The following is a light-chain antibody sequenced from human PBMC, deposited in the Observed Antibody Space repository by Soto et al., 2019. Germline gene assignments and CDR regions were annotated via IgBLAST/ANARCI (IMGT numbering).Light chain of an antibody. CDR3: QQYGSLSWT. Sequence: EIVLTQSPGTLSLSPGERSTLSFSASQSVSSRYFAWYQQKPGQAPRLLIYDESTRAAGIPDRFSGSGSGTDFTLTISRLEPEDFAVYYCQQYGSLSWTFGQGTKVDIK. CDR1: QSVSSRY. J-gene: IGKJ1*01. V-gene: IGKV3-20*01. CDR2: DES.